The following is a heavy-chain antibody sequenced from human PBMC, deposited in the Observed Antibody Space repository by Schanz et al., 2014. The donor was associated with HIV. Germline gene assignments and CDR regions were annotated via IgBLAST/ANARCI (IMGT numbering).Heavy chain of an antibody. CDR2: IIPLFGTS. CDR1: GGTFINYA. D-gene: IGHD2-15*01. CDR3: ARTHYSVVSSRAMDV. J-gene: IGHJ6*02. V-gene: IGHV1-69*01. Sequence: QVQLVQSGAEVKKPGSSVKVFCRASGGTFINYAFSWVRQAPGQGLEWMGGIIPLFGTSNYARKFQGRATITADESTSTAYMELSSLKSEDTAVYYCARTHYSVVSSRAMDVWGQGTTVTVSS.